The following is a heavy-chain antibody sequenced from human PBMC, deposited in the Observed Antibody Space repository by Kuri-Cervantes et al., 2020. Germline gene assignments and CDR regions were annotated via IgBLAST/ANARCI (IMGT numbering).Heavy chain of an antibody. CDR3: ARRDYYFDY. Sequence: SETLSLTCAVYGGSFSGYSWSWIRQPPGKGLEWIGYIYHSGSTYYNPSLKSRVTISVDRSKNQFSLKLSSVTAADTAVYYCARRDYYFDYWGQGTLVTVSS. CDR2: IYHSGST. CDR1: GGSFSGYS. J-gene: IGHJ4*02. V-gene: IGHV4-30-2*01.